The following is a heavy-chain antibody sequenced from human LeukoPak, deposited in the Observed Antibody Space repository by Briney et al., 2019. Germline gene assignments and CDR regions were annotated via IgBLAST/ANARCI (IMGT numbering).Heavy chain of an antibody. V-gene: IGHV4-4*07. CDR2: IYTSGST. Sequence: PSETLSLTCNVSGGSISSYSWNWIRQPAGKGLEWIGRIYTSGSTNYNPSLKSRVTMSVDTSKNQFSLKLSSVTAADTAVYYCARDSVPADIRGAMDVWGQGTTVTVSS. CDR1: GGSISSYS. CDR3: ARDSVPADIRGAMDV. D-gene: IGHD2-2*02. J-gene: IGHJ6*01.